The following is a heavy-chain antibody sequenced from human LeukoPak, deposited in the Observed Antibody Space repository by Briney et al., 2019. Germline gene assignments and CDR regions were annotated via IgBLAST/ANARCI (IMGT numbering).Heavy chain of an antibody. CDR3: VKRGTPPAPGY. Sequence: GGSLRLSCTASGFTFSSYEMNWVRQAPGKGLEWVSAISGSGVSTYYADSVKGRFTISRDKSKNTLYLQMNSLRGEDTAVYYCVKRGTPPAPGYWGQGTLVTVSS. CDR2: ISGSGVST. CDR1: GFTFSSYE. V-gene: IGHV3-23*01. J-gene: IGHJ4*02. D-gene: IGHD1/OR15-1a*01.